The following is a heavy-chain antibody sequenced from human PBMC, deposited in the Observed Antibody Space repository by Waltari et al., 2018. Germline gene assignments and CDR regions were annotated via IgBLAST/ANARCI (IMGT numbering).Heavy chain of an antibody. CDR3: AREVSTTGTRGDYYYYMDV. CDR1: GFTVSSNY. D-gene: IGHD1-1*01. V-gene: IGHV3-53*02. CDR2: IYSGGST. J-gene: IGHJ6*03. Sequence: EVQLVETGGGLIQPGGSLRLSCAASGFTVSSNYMSWVRQAPGKGLEWVSVIYSGGSTYYADSVKGRFTISRDNSKNTLYLQMNSLRAEDTAVYYCAREVSTTGTRGDYYYYMDVWGKGTTVTVSS.